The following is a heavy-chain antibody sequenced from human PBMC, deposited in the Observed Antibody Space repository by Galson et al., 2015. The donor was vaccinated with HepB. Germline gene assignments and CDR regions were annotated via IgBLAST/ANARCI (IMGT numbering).Heavy chain of an antibody. Sequence: SLRLSCAASGFTFSSYSMNWVRQAPGKGLEWVSYISSSSSTIYYADSVKGRFTISRDNAKNSLYLQMNSLRDEDTAVYYCARDRSGWKVYYNSSGYSMHFDYWGQGTLVTVSS. D-gene: IGHD3-22*01. J-gene: IGHJ4*02. CDR2: ISSSSSTI. CDR1: GFTFSSYS. V-gene: IGHV3-48*02. CDR3: ARDRSGWKVYYNSSGYSMHFDY.